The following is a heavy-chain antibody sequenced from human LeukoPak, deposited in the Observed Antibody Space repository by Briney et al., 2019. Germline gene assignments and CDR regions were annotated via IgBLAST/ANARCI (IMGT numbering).Heavy chain of an antibody. J-gene: IGHJ3*02. Sequence: PGGSLRLSCAASGFTFSSYWMSWVRQAPGKGLEWVVNIKQDGSEKYYVDSVKGRFTISRDNAKNSLYLQMNSLRAEDTAVYYCARDRWGLYSSRGDAFDIWGQGTMVTVSS. V-gene: IGHV3-7*01. CDR2: IKQDGSEK. D-gene: IGHD6-13*01. CDR3: ARDRWGLYSSRGDAFDI. CDR1: GFTFSSYW.